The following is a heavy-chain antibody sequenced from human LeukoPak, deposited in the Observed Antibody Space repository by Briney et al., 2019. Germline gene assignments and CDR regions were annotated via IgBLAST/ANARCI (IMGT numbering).Heavy chain of an antibody. D-gene: IGHD3-22*01. V-gene: IGHV3-53*01. CDR1: GFTVSSNY. CDR3: ARDKRKYYYDSSGYSGLGWFDP. CDR2: IYSGGST. Sequence: GGSLRLSCAASGFTVSSNYMSWVRQAPGKGLEWVSVIYSGGSTYYADSVKGRFTISRDNSKNTLYLQMNSLRAEDTAVYYCARDKRKYYYDSSGYSGLGWFDPWGQGTLVTVSS. J-gene: IGHJ5*02.